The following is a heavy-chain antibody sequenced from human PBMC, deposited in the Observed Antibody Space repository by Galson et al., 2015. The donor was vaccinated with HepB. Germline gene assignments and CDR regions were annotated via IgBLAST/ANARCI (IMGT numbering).Heavy chain of an antibody. CDR2: IGTAGDT. D-gene: IGHD3-9*01. CDR3: ARGALRYFDWLTDYGMDV. J-gene: IGHJ6*02. Sequence: SLRLSCAASGFTFSCYDMHWVRQATGKGLEWVSAIGTAGDTYYPGSVKGRFTISRENAKNSLYLQMNSLRAGDTAVYYCARGALRYFDWLTDYGMDVWGQGTTVTVSS. CDR1: GFTFSCYD. V-gene: IGHV3-13*01.